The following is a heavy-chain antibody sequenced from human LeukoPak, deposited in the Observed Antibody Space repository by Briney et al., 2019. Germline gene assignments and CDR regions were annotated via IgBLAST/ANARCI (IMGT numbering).Heavy chain of an antibody. J-gene: IGHJ4*02. V-gene: IGHV3-13*04. D-gene: IGHD7-27*01. CDR2: IGTAGDT. Sequence: GGSLRLSCAASGFSFSSYDMHWVRQAPVKGLEWVSAIGTAGDTYYPGSVKGRFSVSRDNAKNTVYLQMNSLRAEDTAVYYCARDIALGRIEYWGQGTLVTVSS. CDR1: GFSFSSYD. CDR3: ARDIALGRIEY.